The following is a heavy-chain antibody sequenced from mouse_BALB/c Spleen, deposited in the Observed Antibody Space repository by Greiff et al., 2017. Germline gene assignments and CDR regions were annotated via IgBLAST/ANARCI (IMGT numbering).Heavy chain of an antibody. CDR3: ARRDTTGFAY. V-gene: IGHV1-69*02. CDR1: GYTFTSYW. D-gene: IGHD2-12*01. Sequence: QVHVKQPGAELVKPGASVKLSCKASGYTFTSYWMHWVKQRPGQGLEWIGEIDPSDSYTNYNQKFKGKATLTVDKSSSTAYMQLSSLTSEDSAVYYCARRDTTGFAYWGQGTLVTVSA. CDR2: IDPSDSYT. J-gene: IGHJ3*01.